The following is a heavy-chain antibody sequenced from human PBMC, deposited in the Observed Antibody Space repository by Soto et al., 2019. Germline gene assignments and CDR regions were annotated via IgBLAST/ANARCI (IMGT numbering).Heavy chain of an antibody. D-gene: IGHD3-10*02. CDR1: GFTFSIYD. Sequence: ESGGGLVQPGGSLRLSCAASGFTFSIYDIHWVRQATGRGLEWVSAIGPSGDSYYAGSVKGRFTISRDNAKNSLYLQMNSLRAGDSAVYYCAREGAMLGAFDIWGQGTMVTVSS. J-gene: IGHJ3*02. V-gene: IGHV3-13*01. CDR3: AREGAMLGAFDI. CDR2: IGPSGDS.